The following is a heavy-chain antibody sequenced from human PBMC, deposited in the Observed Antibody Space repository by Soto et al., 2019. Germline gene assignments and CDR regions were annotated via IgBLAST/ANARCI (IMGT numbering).Heavy chain of an antibody. J-gene: IGHJ5*02. CDR3: ARVQGYYNSGSYNWFDP. D-gene: IGHD3-10*01. Sequence: EGQLLESGGGLVQPGGSQRLSCAAFGFTFSSYVMSWVRHAPGKGLEWVSAISGSGGSTYYADSVKGRFTISRDNSNDTLYLQMNSLKGDDTAVYYCARVQGYYNSGSYNWFDPLGQGTLVTVSS. CDR2: ISGSGGST. CDR1: GFTFSSYV. V-gene: IGHV3-23*01.